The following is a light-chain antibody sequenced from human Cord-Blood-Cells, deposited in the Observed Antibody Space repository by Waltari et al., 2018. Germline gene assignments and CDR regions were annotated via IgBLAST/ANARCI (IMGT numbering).Light chain of an antibody. J-gene: IGLJ1*01. Sequence: SYELTQPPSVSVSPGQTARITCSGDALPQQYAYWYQQKPGQAPVLVIYKDSERPSGIPERFSSSSSGTTVTLTISGVQAEDEADYYCQSADSSGTYYVFGTGTKVTVL. CDR1: ALPQQY. CDR3: QSADSSGTYYV. CDR2: KDS. V-gene: IGLV3-25*02.